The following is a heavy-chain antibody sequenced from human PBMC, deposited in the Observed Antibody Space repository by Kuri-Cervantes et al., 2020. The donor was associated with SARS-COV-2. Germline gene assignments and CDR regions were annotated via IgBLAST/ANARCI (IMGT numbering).Heavy chain of an antibody. J-gene: IGHJ5*02. Sequence: GGSLRLSCAASGFTFSSYGMHWVRQPPDKGLEWVAVIPYDGSNKYYADSVKGRFTISRDNSKNTLYLQMNSLRAEDTAVYYCAKDSGSGFWSGYWSWGKLSGKHWFDPWGQGTLVTVSS. CDR2: IPYDGSNK. V-gene: IGHV3-30*18. CDR1: GFTFSSYG. CDR3: AKDSGSGFWSGYWSWGKLSGKHWFDP. D-gene: IGHD3-3*01.